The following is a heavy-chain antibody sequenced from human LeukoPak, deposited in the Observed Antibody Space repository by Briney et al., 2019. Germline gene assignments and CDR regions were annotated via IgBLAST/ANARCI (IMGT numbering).Heavy chain of an antibody. CDR2: FDPEDGET. D-gene: IGHD2-21*02. CDR3: ALPVAYCGGDCYFYFQH. V-gene: IGHV1-24*01. J-gene: IGHJ1*01. Sequence: GASVKVSRKVSGYTLTELSMHWVRQAPGKGLEWMGGFDPEDGETIYAQKFQGRATITEDTSTDTAYMELSSLRSEDTAVYYCALPVAYCGGDCYFYFQHWGQGTLVTVSS. CDR1: GYTLTELS.